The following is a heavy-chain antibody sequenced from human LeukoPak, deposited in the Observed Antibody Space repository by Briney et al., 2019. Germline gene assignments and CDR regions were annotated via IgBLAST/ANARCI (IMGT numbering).Heavy chain of an antibody. CDR1: GGSISSSSYY. Sequence: SETLSLTCTVSGGSISSSSYYWGWIRQPPGKGLEWIGSIYYSGSTYYNPSLKSRVTISVDTSKNQLSLKLSSVTAADTAVYYCASARTSSRSWFTFDFWGQGILVTVSS. D-gene: IGHD6-13*01. V-gene: IGHV4-39*01. CDR3: ASARTSSRSWFTFDF. J-gene: IGHJ4*02. CDR2: IYYSGST.